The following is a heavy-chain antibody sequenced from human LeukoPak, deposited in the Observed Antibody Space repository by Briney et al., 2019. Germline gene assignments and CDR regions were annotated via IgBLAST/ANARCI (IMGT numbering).Heavy chain of an antibody. Sequence: GGSLRLSCVASGFNLDDYGMIWVRQAPGQGLEWVSGFGWNGGSSGYADSVQVRFPISRDTAKISLYLQMNSLRAEDTALYYCARDPNSGWYRGPFDIWGQGTMVTVSS. CDR1: GFNLDDYG. V-gene: IGHV3-20*04. D-gene: IGHD6-19*01. J-gene: IGHJ3*02. CDR3: ARDPNSGWYRGPFDI. CDR2: FGWNGGSS.